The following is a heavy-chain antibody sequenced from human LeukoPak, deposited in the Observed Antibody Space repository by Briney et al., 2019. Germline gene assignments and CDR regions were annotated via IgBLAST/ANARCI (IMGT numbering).Heavy chain of an antibody. J-gene: IGHJ6*03. CDR1: GGSISSGDYY. CDR3: ARTVLRFLEWLPPRPYYYYMDV. V-gene: IGHV4-30-4*08. D-gene: IGHD3-3*01. CDR2: IYYSGST. Sequence: SQTLSLTCTVSGGSISSGDYYWSWIRQPPGKGLEWIGYIYYSGSTYYNPSLKSRVTISVDTSKNQFSPKLSSVTAADTAVYYCARTVLRFLEWLPPRPYYYYMDVWGKGTTVTVSS.